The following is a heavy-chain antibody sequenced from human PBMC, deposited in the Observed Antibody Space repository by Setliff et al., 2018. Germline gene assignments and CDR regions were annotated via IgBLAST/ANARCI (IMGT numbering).Heavy chain of an antibody. D-gene: IGHD6-6*01. V-gene: IGHV4-4*08. Sequence: SETLSLTCTVSGASISSSSVNNFWIWIRQPPGKGLEWIGYIYTSGGTNYNPSLKSRVTISVDASKNQFSLKLNSVTAADTAVYYCARGGSTIASRPDLVYFDSWGRGALVTVSS. CDR3: ARGGSTIASRPDLVYFDS. J-gene: IGHJ4*02. CDR2: IYTSGGT. CDR1: GASISSSSVNNF.